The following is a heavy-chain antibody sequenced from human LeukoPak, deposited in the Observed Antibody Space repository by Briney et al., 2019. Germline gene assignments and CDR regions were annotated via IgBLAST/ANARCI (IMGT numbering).Heavy chain of an antibody. V-gene: IGHV4-31*03. Sequence: SETLSLTCTVSGGSMSSGDDYWTWIRQHPGKGLEWLGFIHYSGSTSYHPSLKSRLTISVDTSKNQFSLKLSSVTAADTAVYYCARQEGGIVGPYWGQGTLVTVSS. D-gene: IGHD1-26*01. CDR2: IHYSGST. J-gene: IGHJ4*02. CDR1: GGSMSSGDDY. CDR3: ARQEGGIVGPY.